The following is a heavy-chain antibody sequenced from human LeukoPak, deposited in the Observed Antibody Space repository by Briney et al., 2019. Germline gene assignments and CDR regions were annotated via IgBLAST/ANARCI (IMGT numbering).Heavy chain of an antibody. V-gene: IGHV3-48*03. CDR2: ISNSGNTI. J-gene: IGHJ4*02. CDR1: GFTFSSYE. Sequence: PGGSLRLSCAASGFTFSSYEMNWVRQAPGKGLEWVSYISNSGNTIFYADSVKGRFTISRDNGKNSLYLQMNSLRAEDTAVYYCARVFSSPTGNDYWGQGTLVTVSS. CDR3: ARVFSSPTGNDY. D-gene: IGHD1-1*01.